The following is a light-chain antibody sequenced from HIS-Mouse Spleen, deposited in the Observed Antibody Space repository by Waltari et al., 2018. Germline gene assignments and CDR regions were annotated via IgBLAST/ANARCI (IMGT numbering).Light chain of an antibody. J-gene: IGKJ1*01. V-gene: IGKV1-39*01. CDR2: AAS. Sequence: IQMTQSPSSLSASVGDKVAITCRASQSISSYLNWYQQKPGKAPKLLIYAASSLQSGVPSRFSGSGSGTVFTLTISSLQPEDFATYYCQQSYSTPGTFGQGTKVEIK. CDR1: QSISSY. CDR3: QQSYSTPGT.